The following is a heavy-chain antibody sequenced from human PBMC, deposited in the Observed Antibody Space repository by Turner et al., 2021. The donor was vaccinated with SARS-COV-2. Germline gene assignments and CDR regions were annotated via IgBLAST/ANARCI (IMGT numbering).Heavy chain of an antibody. CDR2: IWYDGSNK. Sequence: QLLESGGGVFQPGRSLRPSCAASGFTFSSYGMHWVRQAPGKGLEWVAVIWYDGSNKYYADSVKGRFTISRDNSKNTLYLQMNSLRAEDTAVYYCARDGGYSGYAYFDYWGQGTLVTVSS. CDR3: ARDGGYSGYAYFDY. J-gene: IGHJ4*02. D-gene: IGHD5-12*01. V-gene: IGHV3-33*01. CDR1: GFTFSSYG.